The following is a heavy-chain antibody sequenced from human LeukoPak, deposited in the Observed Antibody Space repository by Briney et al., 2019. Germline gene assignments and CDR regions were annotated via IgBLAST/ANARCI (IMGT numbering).Heavy chain of an antibody. D-gene: IGHD1-1*01. CDR2: INPNSGGT. Sequence: GASVKVSCKASGYTFTGCYMHWVRQAPGQGLEWMGWINPNSGGTNYAQKFHGRVTMTRDTSISTAYMELSRLRSDDTAVYYCARVSGTDDYYYGMDVWGQGTTVTVSS. CDR1: GYTFTGCY. V-gene: IGHV1-2*02. J-gene: IGHJ6*02. CDR3: ARVSGTDDYYYGMDV.